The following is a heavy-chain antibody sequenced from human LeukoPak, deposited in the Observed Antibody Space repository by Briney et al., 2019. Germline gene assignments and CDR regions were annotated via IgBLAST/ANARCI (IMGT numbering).Heavy chain of an antibody. CDR2: INHSGST. Sequence: SETLSLTCAVYGGSFSGYYWSWIRQPSGKGLEWIGEINHSGSTNYNPSLKSRVTISVDTSKNQFSLKLSSVTAADTAVYYCASHRYYDSSGYLGGAFDIWGQGTMVTVSS. V-gene: IGHV4-34*01. CDR3: ASHRYYDSSGYLGGAFDI. CDR1: GGSFSGYY. J-gene: IGHJ3*02. D-gene: IGHD3-22*01.